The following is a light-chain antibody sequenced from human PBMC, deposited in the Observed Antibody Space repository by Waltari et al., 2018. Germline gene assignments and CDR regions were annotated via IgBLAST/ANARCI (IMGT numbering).Light chain of an antibody. Sequence: ETMMTQSPATLSVSPGERATLSCRASQTVSINLAWYQQKPGQPPRLLIYGASTRATGISDRFSGSGSGTDFTLTIRRLEPEDFALYYCQQYGSHSSGTFGQGTRLEIK. J-gene: IGKJ5*01. CDR3: QQYGSHSSGT. CDR1: QTVSIN. V-gene: IGKV3-20*01. CDR2: GAS.